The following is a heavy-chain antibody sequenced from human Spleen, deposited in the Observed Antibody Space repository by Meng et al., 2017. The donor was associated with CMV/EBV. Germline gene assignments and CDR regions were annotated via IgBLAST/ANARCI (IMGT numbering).Heavy chain of an antibody. CDR2: IYHSGST. CDR3: ARWFGLPSAAGVYYYYGMDV. CDR1: GYSISSGYY. V-gene: IGHV4-38-2*02. D-gene: IGHD3-10*01. J-gene: IGHJ6*02. Sequence: SETLSLTCTVSGYSISSGYYWGWIRQPPGKGLEWIGSIYHSGSTYYNPSLKSRVTISVDTSKNQFSLKLSSVTAADTAVYYCARWFGLPSAAGVYYYYGMDVWGQGTTVTVSS.